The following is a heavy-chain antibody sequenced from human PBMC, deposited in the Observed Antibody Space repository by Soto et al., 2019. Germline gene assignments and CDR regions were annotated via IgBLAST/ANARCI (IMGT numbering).Heavy chain of an antibody. J-gene: IGHJ1*01. CDR1: GYTFTGYY. CDR3: ARSNDYGVHAEYFQH. Sequence: QVPLVQSGAEVKKPGASVKVSCKASGYTFTGYYMHWVRQAPGQGLEWMGWINPNSGGTNYAQKFQGWVTMTRDTSISTAYMELSRLRSDDTAVYYCARSNDYGVHAEYFQHWGQGTLVTVSS. D-gene: IGHD4-17*01. V-gene: IGHV1-2*04. CDR2: INPNSGGT.